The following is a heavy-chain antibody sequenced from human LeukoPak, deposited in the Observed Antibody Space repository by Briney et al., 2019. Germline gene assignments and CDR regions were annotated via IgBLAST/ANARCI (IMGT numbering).Heavy chain of an antibody. J-gene: IGHJ4*02. CDR3: ARAYYYDSSGYYLGLDS. CDR1: GGSISSYY. Sequence: SETLSLTCTVSGGSISSYYWSWIRQPPGKGLEWIGYIYCSGSTNYNPSLKSRVTISVDTSKNQFSLKLSSVTAADTAVYYCARAYYYDSSGYYLGLDSWGQGTLVTVSS. CDR2: IYCSGST. V-gene: IGHV4-59*12. D-gene: IGHD3-22*01.